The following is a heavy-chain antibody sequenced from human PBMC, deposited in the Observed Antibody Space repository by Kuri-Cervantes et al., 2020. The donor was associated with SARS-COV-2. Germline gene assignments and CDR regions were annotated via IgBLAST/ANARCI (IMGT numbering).Heavy chain of an antibody. J-gene: IGHJ4*02. Sequence: SETLSLTCTVSGGSISSYYWSRIRQPPGKGLEWMGYIHYSGTTTYSPSLKSRLTISVDTPKNQFSLKVTSVTAADTAVYYCARGSYDSSGYYFEDYWGQGTLGT. CDR1: GGSISSYY. CDR2: IHYSGTT. CDR3: ARGSYDSSGYYFEDY. D-gene: IGHD3-22*01. V-gene: IGHV4-59*01.